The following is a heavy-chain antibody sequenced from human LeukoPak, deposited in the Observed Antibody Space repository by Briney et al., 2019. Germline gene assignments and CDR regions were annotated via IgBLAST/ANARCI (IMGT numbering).Heavy chain of an antibody. V-gene: IGHV1-46*01. CDR3: TRDPGLTNFYYYMDV. CDR1: GYIFTNYY. Sequence: GASVKVSCKASGYIFTNYYMHWVRQAPGQGLEWLGIINPCGGSTTYAQKFQGRVTMTSDMSTNTAYMELSSLISEDTAVYYCTRDPGLTNFYYYMDVWGKGTTVTVSS. CDR2: INPCGGST. J-gene: IGHJ6*03. D-gene: IGHD4-11*01.